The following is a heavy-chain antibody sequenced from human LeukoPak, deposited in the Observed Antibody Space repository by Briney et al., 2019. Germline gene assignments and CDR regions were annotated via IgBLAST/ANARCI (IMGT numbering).Heavy chain of an antibody. D-gene: IGHD4-23*01. J-gene: IGHJ5*02. V-gene: IGHV1-69*06. CDR2: IIPIFGTA. CDR3: ARKVTPYDNWFDP. CDR1: GGTFSNYA. Sequence: GASVKVSCKASGGTFSNYAISWVRQAPGQGLEWMGGIIPIFGTANYAQKFQGRVTITADKSTSTAYMELSSLRSEDTAVYYCARKVTPYDNWFDPWGQGTLVTVSS.